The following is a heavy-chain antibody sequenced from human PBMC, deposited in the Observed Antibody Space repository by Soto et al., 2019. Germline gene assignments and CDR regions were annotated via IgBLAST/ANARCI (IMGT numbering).Heavy chain of an antibody. V-gene: IGHV1-18*01. CDR3: ARDGGLAAAAYNYYYGMDV. D-gene: IGHD6-13*01. CDR2: ISSYNGDT. J-gene: IGHJ6*02. CDR1: GYTFTRSG. Sequence: GASVKVSCKASGYTFTRSGISWVRQAPGQGPEWMGWISSYNGDTNYAQTFQGRVTMTTDTSTSTAYMELRSLRSEDTAVYYCARDGGLAAAAYNYYYGMDVWGQGTTVTVSS.